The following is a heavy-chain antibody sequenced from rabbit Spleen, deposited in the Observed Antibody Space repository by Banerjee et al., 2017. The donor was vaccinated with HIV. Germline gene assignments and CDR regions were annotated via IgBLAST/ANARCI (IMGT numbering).Heavy chain of an antibody. D-gene: IGHD4-1*01. CDR3: ARSISGWFSFNL. Sequence: QEQLEESGGGLVKPGGTLTLTCKASGIDFSIYYYMCWVRQAPGKGLEWIGCIYTGSSGNTYYASWAKGRFTISKTSSTTVTLQMTSLTAADTATYFCARSISGWFSFNLWGPGTLVTVS. CDR2: IYTGSSGNT. J-gene: IGHJ4*01. CDR1: GIDFSIYYY. V-gene: IGHV1S45*01.